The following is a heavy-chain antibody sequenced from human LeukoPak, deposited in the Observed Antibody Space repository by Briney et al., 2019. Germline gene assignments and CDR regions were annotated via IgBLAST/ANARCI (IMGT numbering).Heavy chain of an antibody. J-gene: IGHJ5*02. Sequence: ASVKVSCKASGYTFTSYYMHWVRQAPGQGLEWMGIINPSGGSTSYAQKFQGRVTMTRNTSISTAYMELSSLRSEDTAVYYCARDQYCSGGSCQGTDNWFDPWGQGTLVTVSS. V-gene: IGHV1-46*01. CDR1: GYTFTSYY. D-gene: IGHD2-15*01. CDR2: INPSGGST. CDR3: ARDQYCSGGSCQGTDNWFDP.